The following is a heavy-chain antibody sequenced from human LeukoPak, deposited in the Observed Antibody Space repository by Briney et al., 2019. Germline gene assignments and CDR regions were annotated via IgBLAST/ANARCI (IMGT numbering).Heavy chain of an antibody. CDR2: IYYSGST. Sequence: PSETLSLTCTVSSGSISSGGHYWSRIRQHPGKGLEWIGYIYYSGSTYYNPSLKSQVTISVDTSKNQFSLKLSPVTAADTAVYYCARADILTGYYDYWGQGTRVTVSS. CDR3: ARADILTGYYDY. CDR1: SGSISSGGHY. J-gene: IGHJ4*02. D-gene: IGHD3-9*01. V-gene: IGHV4-31*01.